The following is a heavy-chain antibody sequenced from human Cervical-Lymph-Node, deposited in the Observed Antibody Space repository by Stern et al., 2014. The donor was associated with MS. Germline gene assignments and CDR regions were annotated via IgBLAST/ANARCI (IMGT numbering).Heavy chain of an antibody. Sequence: QLQESGPGLVQPSQTLSLICNVSGGSINHGSSYWNWIRQHPGKGLEWIGSIRRSGITYYNPSLKSRFTISVDTSKNHFAVNLASVTAADTAVYYCAREGARGAAGSWGQGTLVTVSS. V-gene: IGHV4-31*03. CDR3: AREGARGAAGS. CDR1: GGSINHGSSY. J-gene: IGHJ4*02. CDR2: IRRSGIT. D-gene: IGHD6-13*01.